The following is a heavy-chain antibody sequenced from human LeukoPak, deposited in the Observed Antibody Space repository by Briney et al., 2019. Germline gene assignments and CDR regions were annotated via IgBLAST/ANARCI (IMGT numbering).Heavy chain of an antibody. V-gene: IGHV1-2*02. D-gene: IGHD6-19*01. CDR1: GYTFTGHY. CDR2: INPNSGGT. J-gene: IGHJ5*02. Sequence: ASVKVSCKASGYTFTGHYMHWVRQAPGQGLEWMGWINPNSGGTNYAQKFQGRVTMTRDTSISTAYMELSRLRSDDTAVYYCARDGGSIAVAGTLSNWFDPWGQGTLVTVSS. CDR3: ARDGGSIAVAGTLSNWFDP.